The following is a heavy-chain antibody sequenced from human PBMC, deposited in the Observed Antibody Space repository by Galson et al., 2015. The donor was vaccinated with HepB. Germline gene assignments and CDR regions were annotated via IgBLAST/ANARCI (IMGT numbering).Heavy chain of an antibody. J-gene: IGHJ5*02. CDR2: INPNSGGT. Sequence: SVKVSCKASGSTFTGYYMHWVRQAPGQGLEWMGWINPNSGGTNYAQKFQGRVTMTRDTSISTAYMELSRLRSDDTAVYYCARAPHIAVAGKHWFSPWGQESLVTASS. CDR3: ARAPHIAVAGKHWFSP. V-gene: IGHV1-2*02. CDR1: GSTFTGYY. D-gene: IGHD6-19*01.